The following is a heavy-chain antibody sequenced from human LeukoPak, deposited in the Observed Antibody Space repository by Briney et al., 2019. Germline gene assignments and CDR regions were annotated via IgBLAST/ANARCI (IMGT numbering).Heavy chain of an antibody. J-gene: IGHJ5*02. D-gene: IGHD5-18*01. CDR3: ARIFLIGGYSYGLGWFDP. CDR2: INHSGST. CDR1: GGSFSGYY. Sequence: SETLSLTCAVYGGSFSGYYWSWIRQPPGKGLEWIGEINHSGSTNYNPSLKSRVTISVDTSKNQFSLKLSSVTAADTAVYYCARIFLIGGYSYGLGWFDPWGQGTLVTVSS. V-gene: IGHV4-34*01.